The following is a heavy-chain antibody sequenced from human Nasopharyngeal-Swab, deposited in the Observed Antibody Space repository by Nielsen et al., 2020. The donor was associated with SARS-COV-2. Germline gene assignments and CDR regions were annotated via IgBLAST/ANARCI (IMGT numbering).Heavy chain of an antibody. D-gene: IGHD6-19*01. CDR2: INPSGGST. V-gene: IGHV1-46*01. CDR1: GYTFTSYD. CDR3: ARITVAAADY. J-gene: IGHJ4*02. Sequence: ASVKVAGKASGYTFTSYDMHWVRQAPGQGLEWMGIINPSGGSTSYAQKFQGRVTMTRDTSTSTVYMELSSLRSEDTAVYYCARITVAAADYWGQGTLVTVSS.